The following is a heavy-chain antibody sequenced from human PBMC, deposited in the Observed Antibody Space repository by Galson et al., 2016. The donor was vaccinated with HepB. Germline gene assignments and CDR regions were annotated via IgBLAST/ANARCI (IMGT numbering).Heavy chain of an antibody. CDR3: ASSGGWWAVHY. CDR2: IYSGGDT. J-gene: IGHJ4*02. CDR1: GFTVSNNC. Sequence: SLRLSCAGTGFTVSNNCMSWVRQAPGKGLQWVSLIYSGGDTDYADSVKGRFTISRDSSKNTVYLQMNSLRDEDTAVYYCASSGGWWAVHYWGQGTLVTVSS. D-gene: IGHD6-19*01. V-gene: IGHV3-53*01.